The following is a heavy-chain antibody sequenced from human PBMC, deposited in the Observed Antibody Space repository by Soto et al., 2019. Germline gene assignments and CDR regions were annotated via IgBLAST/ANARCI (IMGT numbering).Heavy chain of an antibody. CDR2: INPATGAA. J-gene: IGHJ3*02. V-gene: IGHV1-2*02. CDR3: AIGGGVGVAGSAAFDM. D-gene: IGHD3-3*01. Sequence: QLHLVQSGAVVKKPGASVTVSCSASGYPVTAYYMHWVRQAPGPGLEWMGGINPATGAAKYTQTFQGRVTKARGTSAGTIFIELSGLTSEEEAVFCCAIGGGVGVAGSAAFDMWGQGTLVTVSS. CDR1: GYPVTAYY.